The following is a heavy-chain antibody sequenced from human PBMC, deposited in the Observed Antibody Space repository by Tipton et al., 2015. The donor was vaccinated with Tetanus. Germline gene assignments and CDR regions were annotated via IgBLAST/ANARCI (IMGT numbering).Heavy chain of an antibody. V-gene: IGHV2-70*04. CDR3: ALTGSIAVAGTNYYGMDV. Sequence: LVKPTQTLTLTCTFSGFSLSTSGMRVSWIRQPPGKALEWLARIDWDDDKFYSTSLKTRLTISKDTSKNQVVLTMTNMDPVNTATYYCALTGSIAVAGTNYYGMDVWGQGTTVTVSS. D-gene: IGHD6-19*01. CDR2: IDWDDDK. J-gene: IGHJ6*02. CDR1: GFSLSTSGMR.